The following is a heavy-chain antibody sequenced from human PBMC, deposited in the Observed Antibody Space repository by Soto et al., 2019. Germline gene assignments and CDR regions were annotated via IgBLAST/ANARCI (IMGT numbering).Heavy chain of an antibody. D-gene: IGHD3-22*01. CDR1: GYTFTSSG. V-gene: IGHV1-18*01. Sequence: QVQLVQSGAEVKKPGASVKVSCKASGYTFTSSGMSWVRQAPGQGLEWMGWISAHTGSSEYAQRFQGRVTMTTDRYTSTAYMELRSLRSDDTAVYYCARAFFYQGSDSRGYSFAAFDFWGPGTLVTVSS. J-gene: IGHJ3*01. CDR3: ARAFFYQGSDSRGYSFAAFDF. CDR2: ISAHTGSS.